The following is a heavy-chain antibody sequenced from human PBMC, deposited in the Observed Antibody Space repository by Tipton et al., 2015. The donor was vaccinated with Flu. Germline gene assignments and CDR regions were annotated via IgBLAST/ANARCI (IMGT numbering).Heavy chain of an antibody. CDR1: GDSVTTAGYY. CDR3: ARDLYSSGWYFQH. Sequence: GLVKPSETLSLTCTVSGDSVTTAGYYWTWIRQPPGKGLEYIGQIYNSGNTNNNPSLRSRVTISVDTSKSQFSLKLTSVTAADTAVYYCARDLYSSGWYFQHWGQGTLVTVTS. D-gene: IGHD6-19*01. CDR2: IYNSGNT. J-gene: IGHJ1*01. V-gene: IGHV4-61*08.